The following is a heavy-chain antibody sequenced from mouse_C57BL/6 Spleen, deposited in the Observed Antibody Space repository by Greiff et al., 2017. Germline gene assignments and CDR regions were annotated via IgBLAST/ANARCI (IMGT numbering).Heavy chain of an antibody. CDR3: ARDLDAFAY. J-gene: IGHJ3*01. CDR1: GYSITSGYY. Sequence: EVHLVESGPGLVKPSQSLSLTCSVTGYSITSGYYWNWIRQFPGNKLEWMGYISYDGSNNYNPSLKNRISITRDTSKNQFFLKLNSVTTEDTATYYCARDLDAFAYWGQGTLVTVSA. CDR2: ISYDGSN. V-gene: IGHV3-6*01.